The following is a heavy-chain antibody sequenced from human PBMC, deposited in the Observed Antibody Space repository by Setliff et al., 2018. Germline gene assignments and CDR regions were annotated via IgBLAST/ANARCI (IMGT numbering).Heavy chain of an antibody. CDR1: GFSFSDYY. Sequence: GGSLRLSCAASGFSFSDYYMSWIRQAPGKGLEWVSYITSSGSTKYYADSVKGRFTSSRDNAKNSLFLQMSNLRAEDTAVYYCARWVDGKADYWGQGTLVTVSS. V-gene: IGHV3-11*01. CDR3: ARWVDGKADY. J-gene: IGHJ4*02. CDR2: ITSSGSTK.